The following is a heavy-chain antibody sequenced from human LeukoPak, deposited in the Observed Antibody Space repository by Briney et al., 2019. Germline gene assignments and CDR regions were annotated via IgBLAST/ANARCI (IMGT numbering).Heavy chain of an antibody. D-gene: IGHD5-12*01. J-gene: IGHJ4*02. Sequence: GDSLRLSCAASQFSFSSYSFIWVRQAPGQGLEGVPSINKGATHMYYADSMRGRFTVSRDDAKNSLYLQMDSLRAEDTAVYYCVRLRRNSDPSGYYYYYDYWGRGTLVTVSS. CDR3: VRLRRNSDPSGYYYYYDY. V-gene: IGHV3-21*01. CDR2: INKGATHM. CDR1: QFSFSSYS.